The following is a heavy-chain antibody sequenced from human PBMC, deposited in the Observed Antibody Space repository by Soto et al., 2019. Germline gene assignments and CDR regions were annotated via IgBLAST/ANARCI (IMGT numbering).Heavy chain of an antibody. J-gene: IGHJ4*02. CDR3: AIARGSTYGFFDY. D-gene: IGHD5-18*01. V-gene: IGHV3-23*01. Sequence: DVQLLESGGGLVQPGGSLRLSCAASGFTFANHAMYWVRQAPGKGLEWVSSTRPGGDSTDYADSVKGRFTISRDNSKSTLYLQLNSLGVEGTAIYYCAIARGSTYGFFDYWGRGTVVTVSS. CDR1: GFTFANHA. CDR2: TRPGGDST.